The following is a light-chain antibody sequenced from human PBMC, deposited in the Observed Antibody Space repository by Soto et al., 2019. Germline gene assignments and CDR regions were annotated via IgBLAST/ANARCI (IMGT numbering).Light chain of an antibody. Sequence: EIVLTQSPPTLSLSPGERATLSCWASQSVSSSYLAWYQQKPGQAPRLLIYGASSRATGIPDRFSGSGSGTDFTLTISRLEPEDFAVYYCQQYGSSPLAFGGGTKVDNK. V-gene: IGKV3-20*01. CDR3: QQYGSSPLA. CDR1: QSVSSSY. CDR2: GAS. J-gene: IGKJ4*01.